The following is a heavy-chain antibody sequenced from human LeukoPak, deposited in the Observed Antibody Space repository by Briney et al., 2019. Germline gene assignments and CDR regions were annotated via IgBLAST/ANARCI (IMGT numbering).Heavy chain of an antibody. Sequence: LGESLKISCKGSGYSFTSYWIGWVRQMPGKGLEWMGIIYPGDSDTRYSPSFQGQVTISADKSISTAYLQWSSLKASDTAMYYCARQNAARRDGYNIVYYYGMDVWGQGTTVTVSS. J-gene: IGHJ6*02. V-gene: IGHV5-51*01. D-gene: IGHD5-24*01. CDR1: GYSFTSYW. CDR2: IYPGDSDT. CDR3: ARQNAARRDGYNIVYYYGMDV.